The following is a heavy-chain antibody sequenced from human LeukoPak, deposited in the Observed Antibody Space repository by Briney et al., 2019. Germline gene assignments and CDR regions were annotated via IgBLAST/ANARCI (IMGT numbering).Heavy chain of an antibody. CDR1: GGSLSSNPYF. V-gene: IGHV4-39*07. D-gene: IGHD1-1*01. CDR2: IYHTGTT. Sequence: PSETLSLTCTVSGGSLSSNPYFWGWIRQPPGKGLEWIGSIYHTGTTSYNSSLKTRVAISLDTSKNQFSLQLNSVTAADTAVYYCASTSPGFDPWGQGILVTVSS. J-gene: IGHJ5*02. CDR3: ASTSPGFDP.